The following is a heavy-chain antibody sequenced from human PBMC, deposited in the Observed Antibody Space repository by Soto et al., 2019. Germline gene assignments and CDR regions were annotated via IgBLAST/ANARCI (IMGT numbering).Heavy chain of an antibody. CDR1: GFTVGNNY. Sequence: EVQLVESGGGLIQPGGSLELSCAASGFTVGNNYMSWVRQAPGKGLEWVSLIYSTGTTKYADSVKGRFTVSRDNAKNTLNLKMNSRRAEDPPVYYCAKDGRVSGGHYTSLGNWGQGTRSPSRQ. CDR2: IYSTGTT. V-gene: IGHV3-53*01. D-gene: IGHD3-10*01. CDR3: AKDGRVSGGHYTSLGN. J-gene: IGHJ4*02.